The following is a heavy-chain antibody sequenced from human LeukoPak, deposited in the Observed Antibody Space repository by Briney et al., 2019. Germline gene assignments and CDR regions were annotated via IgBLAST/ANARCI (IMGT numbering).Heavy chain of an antibody. D-gene: IGHD6-19*01. CDR2: ISYDGSNK. Sequence: GGSLRLSCAASGYTFSSYAMHWVRQAPGKGLEWVAVISYDGSNKYYADSVKGRFTISRDNSKNTLYLQMNSLRAEDTAVYYCARGTPSSSGWLYYGMDVWGQGTTVTVSS. J-gene: IGHJ6*02. CDR1: GYTFSSYA. CDR3: ARGTPSSSGWLYYGMDV. V-gene: IGHV3-30-3*01.